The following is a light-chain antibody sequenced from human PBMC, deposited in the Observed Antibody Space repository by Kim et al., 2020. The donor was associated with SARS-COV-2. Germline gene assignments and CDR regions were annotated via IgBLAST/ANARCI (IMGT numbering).Light chain of an antibody. J-gene: IGLJ2*01. Sequence: SYELTQPPSVSVSPGQTASITCSGDKLGDKYACWYQQRPGQSPVLVIYQDTKRPSGIPERFSGSNSGNTATLTISETQAMDEADYYCQTWDGSTSEVIFGGGTQLTVL. V-gene: IGLV3-1*01. CDR2: QDT. CDR1: KLGDKY. CDR3: QTWDGSTSEVI.